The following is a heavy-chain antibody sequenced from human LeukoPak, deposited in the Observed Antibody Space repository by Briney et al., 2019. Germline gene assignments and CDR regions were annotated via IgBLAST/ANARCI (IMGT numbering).Heavy chain of an antibody. CDR3: ARVQRYYYYMDV. V-gene: IGHV1-18*01. Sequence: GASVKVSCKASGYTLSSYGISWVRQAPGQGREWAGYSSAYNGNTDYAQKLQGRVTMPTDTSTSTAYMELRSLRSDDTAVYYCARVQRYYYYMDVWGTGNTVTVSS. D-gene: IGHD6-25*01. CDR1: GYTLSSYG. CDR2: SSAYNGNT. J-gene: IGHJ6*03.